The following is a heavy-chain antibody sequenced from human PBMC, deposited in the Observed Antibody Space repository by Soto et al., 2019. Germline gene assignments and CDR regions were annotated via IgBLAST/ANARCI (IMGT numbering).Heavy chain of an antibody. J-gene: IGHJ6*02. CDR3: ARGVTTYYYYYGMDV. Sequence: AAVKVSCKPSGGTFSSYAISWVRQAPGQGLEWMGGIIPIFGTANYAQKFQGRVTITADKSTCTAYMELSSLRSEDTAVYYCARGVTTYYYYYGMDVWGQGTTVTVSS. V-gene: IGHV1-69*06. D-gene: IGHD4-17*01. CDR1: GGTFSSYA. CDR2: IIPIFGTA.